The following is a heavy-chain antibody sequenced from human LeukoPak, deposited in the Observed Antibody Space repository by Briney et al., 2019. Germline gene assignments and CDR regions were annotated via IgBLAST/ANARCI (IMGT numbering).Heavy chain of an antibody. D-gene: IGHD6-19*01. Sequence: GRSLRLSCAASGFTFNSYGMHWVRQAPGKGLEGVAVISYDETDKYYADSVKGRFTVSRDNSKNTLYLQMNSLRAEDTAVYYCAKRYSSGWYYLDYWGQGTLVTVSS. J-gene: IGHJ4*02. CDR1: GFTFNSYG. CDR3: AKRYSSGWYYLDY. V-gene: IGHV3-30*18. CDR2: ISYDETDK.